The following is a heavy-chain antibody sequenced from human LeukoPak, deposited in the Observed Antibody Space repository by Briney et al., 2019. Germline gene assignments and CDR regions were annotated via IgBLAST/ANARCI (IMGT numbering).Heavy chain of an antibody. CDR3: GSDRALSYFDY. CDR1: GFTFSNFW. V-gene: IGHV3-74*01. CDR2: IYGDGGFT. J-gene: IGHJ4*02. D-gene: IGHD3-9*01. Sequence: GGSLRLSCAASGFTFSNFWMHWVRHAPGKGLVWVALIYGDGGFTRYADSVKGRFTISGDNAKDTVYLQMQSLRVEDTAVYYCGSDRALSYFDYWGQGTLVTVSS.